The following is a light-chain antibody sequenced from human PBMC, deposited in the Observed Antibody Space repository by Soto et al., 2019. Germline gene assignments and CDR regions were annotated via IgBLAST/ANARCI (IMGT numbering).Light chain of an antibody. CDR3: LQDINYPWT. Sequence: DTQMTQSPSSLCASVGDIVTMTCRASQSISSYLNWYQHKPGKAPKLLIYAASSLQSGVPSRFSGSGSGTDFTLAISSLPAEDSATYYGLQDINYPWTLGQGTKLDI. CDR1: QSISSY. J-gene: IGKJ1*01. V-gene: IGKV1-39*01. CDR2: AAS.